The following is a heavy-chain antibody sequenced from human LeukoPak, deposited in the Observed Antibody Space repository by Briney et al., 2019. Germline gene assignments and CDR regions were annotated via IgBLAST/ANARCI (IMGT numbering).Heavy chain of an antibody. Sequence: PGGSLRLSCAASGFTLSSYGMSWVRQAPGKGLEWVSAISGSGGSTYYADSVKGRFTISRDNSKNALYLQMNSLRAEDTAVYYCAKDLITTAAANWFGPWGQGTLVTVSS. V-gene: IGHV3-23*01. CDR1: GFTLSSYG. CDR3: AKDLITTAAANWFGP. CDR2: ISGSGGST. D-gene: IGHD3-22*01. J-gene: IGHJ5*02.